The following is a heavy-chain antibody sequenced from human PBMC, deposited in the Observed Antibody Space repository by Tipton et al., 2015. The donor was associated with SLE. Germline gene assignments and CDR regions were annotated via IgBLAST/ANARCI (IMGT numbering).Heavy chain of an antibody. D-gene: IGHD3-16*01. V-gene: IGHV4-34*01. CDR1: GGPFSGYY. Sequence: TLSLTCAVSGGPFSGYYWSWIRQSPGKGLEWIGEITYGGRTNYNPSLKSRVTISVDTSKNQFSLKLTSVTAADTAFYYCARMEGGLMDVWGKGTTVTVSS. CDR2: ITYGGRT. CDR3: ARMEGGLMDV. J-gene: IGHJ6*03.